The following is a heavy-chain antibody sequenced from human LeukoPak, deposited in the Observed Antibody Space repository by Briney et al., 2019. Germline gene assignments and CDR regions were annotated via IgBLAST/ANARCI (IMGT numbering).Heavy chain of an antibody. V-gene: IGHV4-38-2*02. Sequence: SETLSLTCTVSGYSISSGYYWGWIRQPPGKGLEWIGSIYHSGSTYYNPSLKSRVTISVDTSKNQFSLKLSSVTAADTAVYYCARYRGVMVYWGQGTLVTVSS. D-gene: IGHD3-10*01. CDR2: IYHSGST. CDR1: GYSISSGYY. J-gene: IGHJ4*02. CDR3: ARYRGVMVY.